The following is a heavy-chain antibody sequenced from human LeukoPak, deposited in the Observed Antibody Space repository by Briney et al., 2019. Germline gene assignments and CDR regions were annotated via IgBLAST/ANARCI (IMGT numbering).Heavy chain of an antibody. CDR1: GYTFTGYY. V-gene: IGHV1-2*04. J-gene: IGHJ5*02. CDR3: ASLAAAGTRSFDP. Sequence: ASVKVSCKAPGYTFTGYYMHWVRQAPGQGLEWMGWINPNSGGTNYAQKFQGWVTMTRDTSISTAYMELRSLRSDDTAVYYCASLAAAGTRSFDPWGQGTLVTVSS. CDR2: INPNSGGT. D-gene: IGHD6-13*01.